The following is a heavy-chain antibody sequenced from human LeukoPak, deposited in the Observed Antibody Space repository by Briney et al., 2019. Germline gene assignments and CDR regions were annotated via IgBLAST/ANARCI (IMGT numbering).Heavy chain of an antibody. J-gene: IGHJ3*02. CDR1: GGSISSGGYS. D-gene: IGHD6-6*01. Sequence: PSETLSLTCAVSGGSISSGGYSWSWIRQPPGKGLGWIGYIYHSGSTYYNPSLKSRVTISVDRSKNQFSLKLSSVTAADTAVYYCARTSIAARRANAFDIWGQGTMVTVSS. CDR3: ARTSIAARRANAFDI. CDR2: IYHSGST. V-gene: IGHV4-30-2*01.